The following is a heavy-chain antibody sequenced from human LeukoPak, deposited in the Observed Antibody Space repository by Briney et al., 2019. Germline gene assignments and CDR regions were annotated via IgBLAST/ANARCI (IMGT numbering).Heavy chain of an antibody. CDR2: INPSGGST. V-gene: IGHV1-46*01. CDR1: GYTFTSYY. Sequence: GASVKVSCKASGYTFTSYYMHWVRQAPGQGLEWMGIINPSGGSTSYAQKFQGRVTMTRDTSTSTVYMELSSLRSEDTAVYYCARVSTGYCSGGSCYFYYYGMDVWGQGTTVTVSS. CDR3: ARVSTGYCSGGSCYFYYYGMDV. J-gene: IGHJ6*02. D-gene: IGHD2-15*01.